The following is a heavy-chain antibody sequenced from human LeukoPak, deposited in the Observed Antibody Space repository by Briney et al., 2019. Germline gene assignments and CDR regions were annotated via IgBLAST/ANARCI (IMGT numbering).Heavy chain of an antibody. Sequence: GGSLRLSCAASGFTFSSYAMSWVRQAPGKGLEWVSAISGSGGSTYYADSVKGRFTISRDNSKNTLYLQMNSLRAEDTAVYYCAKGAYNYYGSGSPPVYSDYWGQGTLVTVSS. CDR2: ISGSGGST. CDR3: AKGAYNYYGSGSPPVYSDY. D-gene: IGHD3-10*01. J-gene: IGHJ4*02. CDR1: GFTFSSYA. V-gene: IGHV3-23*01.